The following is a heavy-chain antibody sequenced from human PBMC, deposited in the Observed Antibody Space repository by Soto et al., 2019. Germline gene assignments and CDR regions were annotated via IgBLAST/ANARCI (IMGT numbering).Heavy chain of an antibody. CDR3: ARRYWYYDILTGYQYYYYYGMDV. CDR1: GYTFTSYD. CDR2: MNPNSGNT. Sequence: ASVKVSCKASGYTFTSYDINWVRQATGQGLEWMGWMNPNSGNTGYAQKFQGRVTMTRNTSISTAYMELSSLRSEDTAMYYCARRYWYYDILTGYQYYYYYGMDVWGQGTTVTVSS. V-gene: IGHV1-8*01. D-gene: IGHD3-9*01. J-gene: IGHJ6*02.